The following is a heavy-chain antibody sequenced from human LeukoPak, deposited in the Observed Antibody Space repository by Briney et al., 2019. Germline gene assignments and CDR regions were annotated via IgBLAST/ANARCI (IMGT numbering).Heavy chain of an antibody. CDR1: GGTFSSYA. J-gene: IGHJ4*02. V-gene: IGHV1-18*01. CDR2: ISSYNGNT. Sequence: ASVKVSCKASGGTFSSYAVSWVRQAPGQGLEWMGWISSYNGNTNYAQKLQGRVTMTTDTSTSTAYMELRSLRSDDTAVYYCASSRYYDFWSGYLDYWGQGTLVTVSS. D-gene: IGHD3-3*01. CDR3: ASSRYYDFWSGYLDY.